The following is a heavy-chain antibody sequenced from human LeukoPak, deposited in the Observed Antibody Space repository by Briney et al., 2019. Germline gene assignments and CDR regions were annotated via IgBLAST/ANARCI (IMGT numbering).Heavy chain of an antibody. CDR3: ARKAGDY. CDR1: GFTFSNYG. CDR2: IRSDGTNK. Sequence: GGSLRLSCAASGFTFSNYGMHWVRQAPGKGLEWVAFIRSDGTNKYYADSVRGRFTISRDNSKNTLYLQINSLRAEDTAVYYCARKAGDYWGQGTLVTVSS. D-gene: IGHD3-10*01. V-gene: IGHV3-30*02. J-gene: IGHJ4*02.